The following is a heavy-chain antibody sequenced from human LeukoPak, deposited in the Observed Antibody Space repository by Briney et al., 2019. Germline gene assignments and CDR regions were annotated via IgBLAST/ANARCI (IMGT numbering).Heavy chain of an antibody. J-gene: IGHJ6*03. V-gene: IGHV1-69*05. D-gene: IGHD5-18*01. Sequence: AASVKVSCKASGGTFSSYAISWVRQAPGQGLEWMGGIIPIFGTANYAQKFQGRVTITTDESTSTAYMELSSLRSEDTAVYYCASTAMVRYYYYYMDVWGKGTTVTVSS. CDR2: IIPIFGTA. CDR3: ASTAMVRYYYYYMDV. CDR1: GGTFSSYA.